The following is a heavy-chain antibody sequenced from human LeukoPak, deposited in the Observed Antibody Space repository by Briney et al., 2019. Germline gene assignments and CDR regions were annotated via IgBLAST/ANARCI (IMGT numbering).Heavy chain of an antibody. CDR2: IYSSRST. CDR1: GGSISSYY. CDR3: AGSTVTTYQDAFDI. J-gene: IGHJ3*02. V-gene: IGHV4-4*07. D-gene: IGHD4-17*01. Sequence: SETLSFTCTVSGGSISSYYWSWIRQPAGKGLEWIGRIYSSRSTNYNPSLKSRVTMSVDTSKNQFSLKLSSVTAADTAVYYCAGSTVTTYQDAFDIWGQGTMVTVSS.